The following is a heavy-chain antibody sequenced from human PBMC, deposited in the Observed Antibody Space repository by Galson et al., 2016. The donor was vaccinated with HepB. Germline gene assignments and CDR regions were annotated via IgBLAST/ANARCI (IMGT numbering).Heavy chain of an antibody. CDR3: AHSVGSDEWTATSGWETYYFDY. D-gene: IGHD2-21*02. CDR2: IYWDDNH. J-gene: IGHJ4*02. CDR1: GFTLTNSGVG. V-gene: IGHV2-5*02. Sequence: PALVKPTQTLTLTCTFSGFTLTNSGVGVGWIRQPPGKALELLALIYWDDNHHSSPFLKRRLTITKDTSKNQVVLTLTNMVPMDTATYYCAHSVGSDEWTATSGWETYYFDYWGQGILVTVSS.